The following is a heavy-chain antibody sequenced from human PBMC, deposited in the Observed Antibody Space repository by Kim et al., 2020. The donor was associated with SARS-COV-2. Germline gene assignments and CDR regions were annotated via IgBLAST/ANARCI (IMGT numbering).Heavy chain of an antibody. CDR2: IYYSGST. D-gene: IGHD2-15*01. CDR3: ARARTHIVVVVAATVWFYP. CDR1: GGSVSSGSYY. V-gene: IGHV4-61*01. Sequence: SETLSLTCTVSGGSVSSGSYYWSWIRQPPGKGLEWFGYIYYSGSTNYNPSLKSRVTISVDTSKNQFSLKLSSVTAADTAVYYCARARTHIVVVVAATVWFYPWGQGTLVTVSS. J-gene: IGHJ5*02.